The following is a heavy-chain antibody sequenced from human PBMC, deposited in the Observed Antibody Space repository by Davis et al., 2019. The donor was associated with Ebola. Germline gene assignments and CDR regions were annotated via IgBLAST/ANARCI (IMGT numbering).Heavy chain of an antibody. Sequence: AASVKVSCKASGYTFTSYGISWVRQAPGQGLEWMGIINPSGGSTSYAQKFLGRVTMTRDTSTSTVYMELSSLRSEDTAVYYCARDSGEQWVGHLGWFDPWGQGTLVTVSS. CDR3: ARDSGEQWVGHLGWFDP. J-gene: IGHJ5*02. V-gene: IGHV1-46*01. CDR1: GYTFTSYG. CDR2: INPSGGST. D-gene: IGHD6-19*01.